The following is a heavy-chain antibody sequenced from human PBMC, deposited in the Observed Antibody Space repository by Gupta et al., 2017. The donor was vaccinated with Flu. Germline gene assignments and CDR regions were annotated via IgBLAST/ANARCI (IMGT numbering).Heavy chain of an antibody. CDR3: VRGHWGFDY. CDR2: SRNKANSYTT. Sequence: EVQLVESGGGLVQPGGSLRLSCAVSGFTFSDHYMDWVRQVPGKGLEWVARSRNKANSYTTEYAASVKGRFTISRDDSQNSLYLQMNSLRNEDTAVYYCVRGHWGFDYWGQGTLVTVSS. CDR1: GFTFSDHY. V-gene: IGHV3-72*01. D-gene: IGHD7-27*01. J-gene: IGHJ4*02.